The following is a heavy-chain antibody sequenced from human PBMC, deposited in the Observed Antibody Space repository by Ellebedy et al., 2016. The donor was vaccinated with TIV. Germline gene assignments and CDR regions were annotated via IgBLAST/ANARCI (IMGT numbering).Heavy chain of an antibody. CDR3: ARGHHINPQYFHY. J-gene: IGHJ4*02. CDR2: IDPTGGST. CDR1: GYTFTSYY. Sequence: ASVKVSCKASGYTFTSYYIHWVRQAPGQGLEWMGVIDPTGGSTGYAQKFQGRVTMTRDTSTTTVYMELSSLRSEDTAVYYCARGHHINPQYFHYWGQGTLVTVSS. D-gene: IGHD1-14*01. V-gene: IGHV1-46*01.